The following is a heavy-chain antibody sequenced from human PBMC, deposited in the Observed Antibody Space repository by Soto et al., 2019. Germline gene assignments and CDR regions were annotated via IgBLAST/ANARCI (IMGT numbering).Heavy chain of an antibody. Sequence: QVQLQESGPGLVKPSGTLSLNCKVSGDSISSSEWWSWVRQPPGKVLGWIAEIHHSGPTNYNPSLQSRVTITVDKSKNQISLRLSTVTAADTAVYYCARGGITAVRNYYFDHWGQGTLVTVSS. J-gene: IGHJ4*02. CDR2: IHHSGPT. D-gene: IGHD1-20*01. CDR1: GDSISSSEW. V-gene: IGHV4-4*02. CDR3: ARGGITAVRNYYFDH.